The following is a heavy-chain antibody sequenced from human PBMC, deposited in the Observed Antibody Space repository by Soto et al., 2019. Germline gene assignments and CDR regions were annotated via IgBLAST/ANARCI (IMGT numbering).Heavy chain of an antibody. Sequence: EVQLVESGGGLVQPGGSLRLSCAASGFTFRSYAMNWVRQAPGKGLEWVSYINSGSSTIYYADSAKGRFSISRDNAKNSLYLQMNSLRDEDTAVDFCVRDRGYTGYDLEYWGQGALVTVSS. D-gene: IGHD5-12*01. V-gene: IGHV3-48*02. CDR2: INSGSSTI. J-gene: IGHJ4*02. CDR3: VRDRGYTGYDLEY. CDR1: GFTFRSYA.